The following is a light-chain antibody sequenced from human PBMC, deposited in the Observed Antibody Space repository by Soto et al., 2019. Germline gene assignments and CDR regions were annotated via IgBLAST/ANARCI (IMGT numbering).Light chain of an antibody. CDR3: YSYGGSYYV. J-gene: IGLJ1*01. CDR2: EAS. Sequence: QSVLTQPASVSGSPGQSITISCTGTTIDVGSYSLVSWYQHHPGKAPQLMIYEASKRPSGVSNRFSGSKSGNTASLTISVLQAEDEADYYCYSYGGSYYVFGTGTKVTVL. CDR1: TIDVGSYSL. V-gene: IGLV2-23*01.